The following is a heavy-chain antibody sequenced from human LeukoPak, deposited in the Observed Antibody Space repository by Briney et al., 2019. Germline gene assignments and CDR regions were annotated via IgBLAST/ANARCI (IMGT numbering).Heavy chain of an antibody. D-gene: IGHD1-1*01. Sequence: SETLSLTCAVYGGSFSGYYWSWIRQPPGKGLEWIGEINHSGSTNYNPSLKSRVTISVDTSKNQFSLKLSSVTAADTAVYYCAREALEDWNDGYYFDYWGQGTLVTVSS. CDR3: AREALEDWNDGYYFDY. J-gene: IGHJ4*02. CDR1: GGSFSGYY. V-gene: IGHV4-34*01. CDR2: INHSGST.